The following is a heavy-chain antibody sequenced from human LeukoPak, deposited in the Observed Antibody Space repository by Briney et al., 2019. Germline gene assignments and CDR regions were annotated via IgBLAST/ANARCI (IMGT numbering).Heavy chain of an antibody. D-gene: IGHD5-12*01. CDR3: ARGYSRYVLNWFDT. CDR2: INHSGST. V-gene: IGHV4-34*01. J-gene: IGHJ5*02. CDR1: GGSFSGYY. Sequence: SETLPLTCAVYGGSFSGYYWSWIRQPPGKGLEWIGEINHSGSTNYNPSLKSRVTISVDTSKNQFSLKLSSVNAADTAVYYCARGYSRYVLNWFDTWGQGTLVTVSS.